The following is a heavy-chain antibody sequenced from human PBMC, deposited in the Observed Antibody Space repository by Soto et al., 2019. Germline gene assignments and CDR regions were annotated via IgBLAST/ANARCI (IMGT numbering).Heavy chain of an antibody. Sequence: KTGGSLRLSCAASGFTFSHAWMSWVRQAPGKGLEWVGRIRSKGDGGTTDYAAPVKGRFTISGDDSKNTLFLQMNSLKAEDTAVYYCATDQAGGYFYYYGMVVWGQGTTVTVS. CDR1: GFTFSHAW. CDR3: ATDQAGGYFYYYGMVV. J-gene: IGHJ6*02. CDR2: IRSKGDGGTT. V-gene: IGHV3-15*01. D-gene: IGHD2-15*01.